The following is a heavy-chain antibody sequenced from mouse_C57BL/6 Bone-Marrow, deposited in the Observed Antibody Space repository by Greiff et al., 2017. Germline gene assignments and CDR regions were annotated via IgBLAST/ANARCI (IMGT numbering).Heavy chain of an antibody. V-gene: IGHV1-64*01. CDR2: IHPNSGST. J-gene: IGHJ3*01. Sequence: QVHVKQPGAELVKPGASVKLSCKASGYTFTSYWMHWVKQRPGQGLEWIGMIHPNSGSTNYNAKFKSKATLTVDKSSSTAYMQLSSLASEDSAVYYCARKGFAYWGKGILGNVSA. CDR1: GYTFTSYW. CDR3: ARKGFAY.